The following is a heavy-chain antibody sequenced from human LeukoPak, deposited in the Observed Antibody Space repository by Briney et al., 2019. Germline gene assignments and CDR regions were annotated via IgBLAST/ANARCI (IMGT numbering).Heavy chain of an antibody. CDR3: ARNSNYYGSGSYYNDY. V-gene: IGHV4-39*07. CDR2: IYYSGNT. Sequence: SSETLSLTCTVSGGSISSSSYYWGWIRQPPGKGLEWIGSIYYSGNTNYNPSLKSRVTISVDTSKNQFSLKLSSVTAADTAVYYCARNSNYYGSGSYYNDYWGQGTLVTVSS. J-gene: IGHJ4*02. D-gene: IGHD3-10*01. CDR1: GGSISSSSYY.